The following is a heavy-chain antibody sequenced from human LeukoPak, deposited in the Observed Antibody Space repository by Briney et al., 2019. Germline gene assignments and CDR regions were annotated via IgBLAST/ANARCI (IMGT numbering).Heavy chain of an antibody. V-gene: IGHV3-23*01. CDR3: ARDHGYSGSYYSPHYFDY. CDR1: GFTFSSYA. D-gene: IGHD1-26*01. CDR2: IRGSGGST. J-gene: IGHJ4*02. Sequence: GGSLRLSCAASGFTFSSYAMSWVRQAPGKGLEWVSAIRGSGGSTYYADSVEGRFTISRDNSKNTLYLQMNSLRAEDTAVYYCARDHGYSGSYYSPHYFDYWGQGTLVTVSS.